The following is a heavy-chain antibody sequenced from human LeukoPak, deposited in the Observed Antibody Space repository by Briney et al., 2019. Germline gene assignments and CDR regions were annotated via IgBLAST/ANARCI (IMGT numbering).Heavy chain of an antibody. CDR2: IYYSGST. Sequence: TLSLTCTVSGGSISSGGYYRSWIRQHPGKGLEWIGYIYYSGSTYYNPSLKSRVTISVDTSKNQFSLKLSSVTAADTAVYYCASRPGYYYDSSGYQGRGAFDIWGQGTMVTVSS. V-gene: IGHV4-31*03. D-gene: IGHD3-22*01. CDR1: GGSISSGGYY. J-gene: IGHJ3*02. CDR3: ASRPGYYYDSSGYQGRGAFDI.